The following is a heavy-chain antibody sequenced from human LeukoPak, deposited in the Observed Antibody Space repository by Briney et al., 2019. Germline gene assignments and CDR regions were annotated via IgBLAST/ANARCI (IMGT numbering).Heavy chain of an antibody. CDR3: AKVDNYRTLIAVATVAFDI. CDR1: GFTFSDYG. CDR2: ILYDGSNK. V-gene: IGHV3-30*18. J-gene: IGHJ3*02. Sequence: GGSLRLSCAASGFTFSDYGMHWVRQAPGKGLEWVAVILYDGSNKYYTDSVKGRFTISRDNSKNTLYLQMNSLRAEDTAVYYCAKVDNYRTLIAVATVAFDIWGRGTMVTVSS. D-gene: IGHD6-19*01.